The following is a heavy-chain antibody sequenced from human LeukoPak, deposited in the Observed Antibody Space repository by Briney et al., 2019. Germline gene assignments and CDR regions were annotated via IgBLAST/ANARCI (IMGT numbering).Heavy chain of an antibody. J-gene: IGHJ6*02. Sequence: PGGSLRLSCAASGFTFRSYDMHWVRQATGKGLEWVSAIGTAGDPYYPGSVKGRFTISRENAKNSLYLQMNSLRAGDTAVYYCARSLKAGTRPSYGMDVWGQGTTVTVSS. CDR3: ARSLKAGTRPSYGMDV. V-gene: IGHV3-13*05. CDR2: IGTAGDP. CDR1: GFTFRSYD. D-gene: IGHD1-7*01.